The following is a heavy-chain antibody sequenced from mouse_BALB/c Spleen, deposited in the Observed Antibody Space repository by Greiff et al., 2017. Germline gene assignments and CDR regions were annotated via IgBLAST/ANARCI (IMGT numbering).Heavy chain of an antibody. D-gene: IGHD2-4*01. CDR3: ARSGDYDYFDY. CDR2: IDPETGGT. J-gene: IGHJ2*01. V-gene: IGHV1-15*01. Sequence: QVQLKESGAELVRPGASVTLSCKASGYTFTDYEMHWVKQTPVHGLEWIGAIDPETGGTAYNQKFKGKATLTADKSSSTAYMELRSLTSEDSAVYYCARSGDYDYFDYWGQGTTLTVSS. CDR1: GYTFTDYE.